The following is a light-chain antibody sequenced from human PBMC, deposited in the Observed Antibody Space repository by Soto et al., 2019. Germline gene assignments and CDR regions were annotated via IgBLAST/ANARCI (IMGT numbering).Light chain of an antibody. CDR3: MQGTHWPPYT. Sequence: DVVMTQSPLSLPVTLGQPASISCRSRQSLVYSDGNTYLNWFQQRPGQSPRRLIYKVSNRDAGVPDRYSGSGSGTDFTLKISRVEAEDGGVYYCMQGTHWPPYTFGQGTKLEIK. J-gene: IGKJ2*01. V-gene: IGKV2-30*01. CDR1: QSLVYSDGNTY. CDR2: KVS.